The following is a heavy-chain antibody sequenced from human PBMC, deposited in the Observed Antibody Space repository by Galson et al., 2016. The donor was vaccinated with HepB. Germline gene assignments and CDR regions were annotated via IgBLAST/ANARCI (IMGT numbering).Heavy chain of an antibody. V-gene: IGHV3-23*01. CDR2: IIGSGGST. D-gene: IGHD1-14*01. CDR1: GFTFSSYA. Sequence: SLRLSCADSGFTFSSYAMSWVRQAPGKGLEWVSAIIGSGGSTYYADSAKGRFTISRDNSKNTLYLQMNSLRAEDTAVYSCAKSPSLYNPCSGYLHSLGQGTLVTVSS. J-gene: IGHJ4*02. CDR3: AKSPSLYNPCSGYLHS.